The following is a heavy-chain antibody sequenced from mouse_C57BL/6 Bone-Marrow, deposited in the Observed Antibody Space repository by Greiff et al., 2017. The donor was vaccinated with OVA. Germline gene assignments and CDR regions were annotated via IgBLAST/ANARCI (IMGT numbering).Heavy chain of an antibody. CDR2: IDPSDSYT. CDR1: GYTFTSYW. Sequence: VQLQQPGAELVMPGASVKLSCKASGYTFTSYWMHWVKQRPGQGLEWIGEIDPSDSYTNYNEKFKGKATLTADKSSSTAYMQFSSLTSEDSAIYYCARSRDYYGSSYAMDYWGQGTSVTVSS. J-gene: IGHJ4*01. V-gene: IGHV1-69*01. CDR3: ARSRDYYGSSYAMDY. D-gene: IGHD1-1*01.